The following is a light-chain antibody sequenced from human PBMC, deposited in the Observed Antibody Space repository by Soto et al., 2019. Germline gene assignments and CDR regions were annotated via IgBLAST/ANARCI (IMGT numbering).Light chain of an antibody. CDR3: QHYNSYSEA. CDR2: KAS. J-gene: IGKJ1*01. CDR1: QTISSW. V-gene: IGKV1-5*03. Sequence: DIQMTQSPSTLSGSVGARGTITCRARQTISSWLAWYQQKPGKAPKLLIYKASTLKSGVPSRFSGSGSGTEFTLTISSLQPDDFATYYCQHYNSYSEAFGQGTKVELK.